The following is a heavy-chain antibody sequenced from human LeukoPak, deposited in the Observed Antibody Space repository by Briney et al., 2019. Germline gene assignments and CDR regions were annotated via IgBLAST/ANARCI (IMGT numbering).Heavy chain of an antibody. Sequence: GGSLRLSCAASGFNFSSYWMSWARQAPGKGLEWVANIKQDGSEKYYVDSVKGRFTISRDNAKDSLYLQMNSLRAEDTAAYYCARVGSGYEDYWGQGTLVTVSS. CDR3: ARVGSGYEDY. D-gene: IGHD5-12*01. J-gene: IGHJ4*02. CDR1: GFNFSSYW. V-gene: IGHV3-7*01. CDR2: IKQDGSEK.